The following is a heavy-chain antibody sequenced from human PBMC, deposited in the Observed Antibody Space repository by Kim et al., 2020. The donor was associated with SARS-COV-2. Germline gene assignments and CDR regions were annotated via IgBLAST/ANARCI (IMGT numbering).Heavy chain of an antibody. D-gene: IGHD3-3*02. CDR2: DGGSG. CDR3: TSIFEY. Sequence: DGGSGYYADSVKVRFTTSRDNANNMVYLQMNSLRVDDTAIYYCTSIFEYWGQGALVTVSS. J-gene: IGHJ4*02. V-gene: IGHV3-74*01.